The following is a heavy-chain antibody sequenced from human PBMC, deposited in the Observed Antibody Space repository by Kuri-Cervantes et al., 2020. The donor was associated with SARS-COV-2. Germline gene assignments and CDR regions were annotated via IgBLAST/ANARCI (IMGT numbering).Heavy chain of an antibody. D-gene: IGHD3-22*01. V-gene: IGHV4-38-2*01. CDR2: IYHSGST. Sequence: SETLSLTCAVSGYSISSGYYWGWIRQPPGKGLEWIGSIYHSGSTYYNPSLKSRVTISLDTSRNQFSLKLSSVTAADSAVYYYARSGYYSRGVTYYYMDVWDKGTTVTVSS. CDR1: GYSISSGYY. J-gene: IGHJ6*03. CDR3: ARSGYYSRGVTYYYMDV.